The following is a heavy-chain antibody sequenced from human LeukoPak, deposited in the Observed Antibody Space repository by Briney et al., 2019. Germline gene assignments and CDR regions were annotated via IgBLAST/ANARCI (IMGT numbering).Heavy chain of an antibody. V-gene: IGHV3-23*01. D-gene: IGHD3-22*01. CDR3: AKAKYYYDSSGYYPFDY. Sequence: GGSLRLSCAASGFTFSSYGMSWVRQAPGKGLEWVSAISGSGGSTYYADSVKGRFTISRDNSKNTLYLQMNSLRAEDTAVYYCAKAKYYYDSSGYYPFDYWGQGTLVTVSS. J-gene: IGHJ4*02. CDR1: GFTFSSYG. CDR2: ISGSGGST.